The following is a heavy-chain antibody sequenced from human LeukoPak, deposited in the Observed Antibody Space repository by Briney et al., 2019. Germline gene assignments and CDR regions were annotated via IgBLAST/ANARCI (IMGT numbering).Heavy chain of an antibody. J-gene: IGHJ6*02. CDR2: IGTAGDT. D-gene: IGHD4-11*01. V-gene: IGHV3-13*01. CDR1: GFTFSSYD. CDR3: ARGVTTLTTRPRILYGMDV. Sequence: GGSLRLSCAASGFTFSSYDMHWVRQATGKGLEWVSAIGTAGDTYYPGSVKGRFTISRENAKNSLYLQMNSLRAGDTAVYYCARGVTTLTTRPRILYGMDVWGQGTTVTVSS.